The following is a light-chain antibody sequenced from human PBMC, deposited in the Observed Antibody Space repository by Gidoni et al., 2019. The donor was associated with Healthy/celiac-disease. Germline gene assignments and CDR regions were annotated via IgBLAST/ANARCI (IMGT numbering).Light chain of an antibody. Sequence: QSALTQPASVSGSPGQSITISCTGTSSDVGGYNYVSWYQQHPGTAPKLMIYEVSNRPSGVSNRFSGSKSGNTASLTISGLQDEDEADYYCSSYTSSSTGVFGGGTKLTVL. CDR2: EVS. CDR1: SSDVGGYNY. CDR3: SSYTSSSTGV. J-gene: IGLJ3*02. V-gene: IGLV2-14*01.